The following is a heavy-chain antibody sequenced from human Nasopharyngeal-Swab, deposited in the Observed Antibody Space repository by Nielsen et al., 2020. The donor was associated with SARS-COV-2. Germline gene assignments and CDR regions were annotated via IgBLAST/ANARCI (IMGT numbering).Heavy chain of an antibody. D-gene: IGHD2-2*01. CDR1: GGTFSSYA. CDR3: ARDSGGIVVVPAAPWHYMDV. V-gene: IGHV1-69*13. Sequence: SVKVSCKASGGTFSSYAISWVRQAPGQGLEWMGGIIPIFGTANYAQKFQGRVTITADESTSTAYMELSSLRSEDTAVYYCARDSGGIVVVPAAPWHYMDVWGKETTVTVSS. CDR2: IIPIFGTA. J-gene: IGHJ6*03.